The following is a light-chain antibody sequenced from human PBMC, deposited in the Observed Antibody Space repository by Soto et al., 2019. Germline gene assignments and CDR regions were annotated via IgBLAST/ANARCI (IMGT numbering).Light chain of an antibody. CDR3: SSYTSSSTYVV. CDR1: SSDVGGYNY. Sequence: SALTQPASVSGSPGQSITISCTGTSSDVGGYNYVSWYQQHPGKAPKLIIYDVSNRPSGVSNRFSGYKSGNTASLTISGLQAEDEADYYCSSYTSSSTYVVFGGGTKLTVL. CDR2: DVS. V-gene: IGLV2-14*01. J-gene: IGLJ2*01.